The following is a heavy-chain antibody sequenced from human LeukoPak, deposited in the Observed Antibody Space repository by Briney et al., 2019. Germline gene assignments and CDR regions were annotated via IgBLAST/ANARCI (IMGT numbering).Heavy chain of an antibody. D-gene: IGHD1-26*01. V-gene: IGHV3-23*01. CDR3: AKHFEGATRWFDP. CDR1: GFTFSDYA. J-gene: IGHJ5*02. Sequence: GGSLRLSCAASGFTFSDYAMSWVRQAPGKGLEWVSAISGSGGSTYYAGSVKGRFTISRDNSKNTLYLQMNSLRAEDTAVYYCAKHFEGATRWFDPWGQGTLVTVSS. CDR2: ISGSGGST.